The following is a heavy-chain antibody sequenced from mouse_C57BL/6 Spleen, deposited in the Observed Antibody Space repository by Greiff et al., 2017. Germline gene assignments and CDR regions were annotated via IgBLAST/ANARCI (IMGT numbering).Heavy chain of an antibody. CDR3: ARAGGGYYDAMDY. V-gene: IGHV3-6*01. Sequence: EVKLQESGPGLVKPSQSLSLTCSVTGYSITSGYYWNWIRQFPGNKLEWMGYISYDGSNNYNPSLKNRISITRDTSKNQFFLKLNSVTTEDTATYYCARAGGGYYDAMDYWGQGTSVTVSS. D-gene: IGHD2-2*01. CDR2: ISYDGSN. J-gene: IGHJ4*01. CDR1: GYSITSGYY.